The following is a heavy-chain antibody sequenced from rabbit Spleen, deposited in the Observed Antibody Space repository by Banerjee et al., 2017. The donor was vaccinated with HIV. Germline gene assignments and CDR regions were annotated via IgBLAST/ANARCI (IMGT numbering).Heavy chain of an antibody. Sequence: QEQLVESGGGLVKPGASLTLTCTASGVSFSISSYMCWVRQAPGKGLEWISCIAGSSSAFTYSATWAKGRFTISKTSSTTVTLQMTSLTVADTATYFCARDLAGVIGWNFGWWGQGTLVTVS. V-gene: IGHV1S45*01. CDR3: ARDLAGVIGWNFGW. CDR1: GVSFSISSY. CDR2: IAGSSSAFT. J-gene: IGHJ6*01. D-gene: IGHD4-1*01.